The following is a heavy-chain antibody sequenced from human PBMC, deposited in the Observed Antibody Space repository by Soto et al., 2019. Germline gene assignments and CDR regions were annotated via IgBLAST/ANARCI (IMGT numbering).Heavy chain of an antibody. J-gene: IGHJ4*02. CDR1: GFTFSSYA. D-gene: IGHD3-16*01. Sequence: EVQLLESGGGLVQPGGSLRLSCAASGFTFSSYAMSWVRQAPGKGLEWVSAISGSGGRTSYADSVKGRFTISRDNSKNALYLQMNSLRAEDTAVYYCAKDGDGDDVWSYCDYWGQGTLVTVSS. CDR3: AKDGDGDDVWSYCDY. V-gene: IGHV3-23*01. CDR2: ISGSGGRT.